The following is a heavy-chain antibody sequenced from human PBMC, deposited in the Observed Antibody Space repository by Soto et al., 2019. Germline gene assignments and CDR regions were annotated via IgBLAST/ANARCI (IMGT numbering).Heavy chain of an antibody. V-gene: IGHV3-23*01. J-gene: IGHJ5*02. Sequence: GGSLRLSCAASGFTFNTYGMTWVRQAPGKGLEWVSAISGSGGSTYYADSVKGRFTISRDNSKNTLYLQMNSLRAEDTAVYYCAKEGYYRLFDPWGQGTLVTVSS. D-gene: IGHD1-26*01. CDR2: ISGSGGST. CDR1: GFTFNTYG. CDR3: AKEGYYRLFDP.